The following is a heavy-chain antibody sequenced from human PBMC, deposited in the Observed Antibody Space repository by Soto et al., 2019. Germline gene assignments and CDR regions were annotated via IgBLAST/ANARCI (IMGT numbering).Heavy chain of an antibody. V-gene: IGHV3-23*01. CDR1: GFTFSTYA. Sequence: GGSLRLSCAASGFTFSTYAMSWVRQAPGKGLEWVSSISGSAGSTYYADSVKGRFTISRANSKNTLYLQIDSLRVEDTAIYYCAKDVGRFPTGLKGGMYVWGKGTTVTVSS. D-gene: IGHD4-17*01. CDR2: ISGSAGST. J-gene: IGHJ6*03. CDR3: AKDVGRFPTGLKGGMYV.